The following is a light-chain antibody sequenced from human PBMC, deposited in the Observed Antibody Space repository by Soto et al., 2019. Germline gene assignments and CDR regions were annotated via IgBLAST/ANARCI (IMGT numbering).Light chain of an antibody. CDR2: KDN. V-gene: IGLV6-57*01. CDR1: SGSIANNF. CDR3: QSYDNNNHWV. J-gene: IGLJ3*02. Sequence: NFMLTQPHSVSESPWKTVTMSCTRSSGSIANNFVQWYQQRPGSSPTTVIYKDNQRPSGVPDRFSGSIDSSSNTASLSISGLKTEDEADYYCQSYDNNNHWVFGGGTKLTVL.